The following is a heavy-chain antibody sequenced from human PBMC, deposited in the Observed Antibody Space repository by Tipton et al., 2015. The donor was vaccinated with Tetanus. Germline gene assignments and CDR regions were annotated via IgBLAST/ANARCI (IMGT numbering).Heavy chain of an antibody. Sequence: LRLSCTASGGSISSYYWSWIRQPAGKGLEWIGRIYTSGSTNYNPSLKSRVTMSVDTSKNQFSLKLSSVTAADTAVYYCASSRDGYNPSYFDYWGQGTLVTVSS. CDR1: GGSISSYY. CDR3: ASSRDGYNPSYFDY. J-gene: IGHJ4*02. D-gene: IGHD5-24*01. CDR2: IYTSGST. V-gene: IGHV4-4*07.